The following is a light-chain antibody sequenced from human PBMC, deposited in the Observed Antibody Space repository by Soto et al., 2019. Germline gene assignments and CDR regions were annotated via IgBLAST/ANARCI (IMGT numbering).Light chain of an antibody. J-gene: IGLJ2*01. CDR1: SGSIASNY. Sequence: NFMLTQPHSVSESPGKTVTISCTRSSGSIASNYVQWYQQRPGSAPTTVIYEDNQRPSGVPDRFSGSIDNSSNSASLTISGLKTEDEADYYCQSYDSSNQVFGGGTKVTVL. CDR3: QSYDSSNQV. V-gene: IGLV6-57*04. CDR2: EDN.